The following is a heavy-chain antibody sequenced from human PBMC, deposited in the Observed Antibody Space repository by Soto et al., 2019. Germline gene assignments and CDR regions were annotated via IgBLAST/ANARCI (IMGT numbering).Heavy chain of an antibody. J-gene: IGHJ6*02. CDR1: GGNISTYY. V-gene: IGHV4-59*12. CDR2: IYYTGST. D-gene: IGHD3-22*01. Sequence: SETLSLTCAVSGGNISTYYWSWIRQPPGKGLEWIGYIYYTGSTNYNPSLKSRVTISVDTSKNQFSLKLSSVTAADTAVYYCASSYYDSSPYYYYGMDVWGRGTTVTVSS. CDR3: ASSYYDSSPYYYYGMDV.